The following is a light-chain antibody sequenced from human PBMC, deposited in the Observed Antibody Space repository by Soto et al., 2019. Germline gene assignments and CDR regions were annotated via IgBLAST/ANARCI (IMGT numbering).Light chain of an antibody. CDR3: SSYTSSSTRV. Sequence: QSALTQPASVSGSPGQSITISCTGTSSDVGGYNYVSWYQQHPGKAPKVMIYEVSKRPSGVSNRFPSSKSGNTASLTISGLQAEDEDDNYFSSYTSSSTRVFGTGTQLTVL. CDR1: SSDVGGYNY. V-gene: IGLV2-14*01. CDR2: EVS. J-gene: IGLJ1*01.